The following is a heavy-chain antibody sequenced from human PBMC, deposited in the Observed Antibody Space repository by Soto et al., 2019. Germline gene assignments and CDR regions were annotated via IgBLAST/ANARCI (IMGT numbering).Heavy chain of an antibody. D-gene: IGHD5-18*01. Sequence: GGSLRLSCAASGFTFSSYWMHWVRQAPGKGLVWVSRINPDGSDTNYADSVKGRSTISRDNAKNTLYLQMNSLRAEDTAVFYCGRGGSDSPMAPGYWGQGTLVTVSS. CDR3: GRGGSDSPMAPGY. J-gene: IGHJ4*02. V-gene: IGHV3-74*01. CDR2: INPDGSDT. CDR1: GFTFSSYW.